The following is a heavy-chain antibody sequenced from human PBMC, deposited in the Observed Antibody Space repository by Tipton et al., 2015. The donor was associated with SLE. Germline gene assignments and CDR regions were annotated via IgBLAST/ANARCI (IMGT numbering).Heavy chain of an antibody. CDR1: GYSFNTYW. V-gene: IGHV5-51*03. Sequence: QLVQSGAEVKKPGESLKISCKGSGYSFNTYWIGWVRQMPGKGLEWMGVIYPGDSDTRYSPSFQGQVTISADESISTAYLQWSSLKASDTAMYYCAKTSGTTVVPFDYWGQGTLVTVSP. CDR3: AKTSGTTVVPFDY. D-gene: IGHD4-23*01. CDR2: IYPGDSDT. J-gene: IGHJ4*02.